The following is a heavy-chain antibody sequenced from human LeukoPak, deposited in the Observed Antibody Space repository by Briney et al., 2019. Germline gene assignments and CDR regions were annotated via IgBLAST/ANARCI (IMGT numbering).Heavy chain of an antibody. V-gene: IGHV3-21*04. J-gene: IGHJ1*01. CDR3: AKKVVVGATSPYSDFQD. CDR1: GFTFSSYS. CDR2: ISSSSSYI. Sequence: GGSLRLSCAASGFTFSSYSMNWVRQAPGKGLEWVSSISSSSSYIYYADSVKGRFSISRDNSKNTLYLQMNSLRAEDTALYYCAKKVVVGATSPYSDFQDWGQGTLVTVSS. D-gene: IGHD1-26*01.